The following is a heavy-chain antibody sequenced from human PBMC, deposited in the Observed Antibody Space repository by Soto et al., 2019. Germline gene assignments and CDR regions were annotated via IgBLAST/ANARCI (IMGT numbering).Heavy chain of an antibody. CDR2: IYYSGST. D-gene: IGHD2-21*01. V-gene: IGHV4-31*11. Sequence: PSETLSLTCAVSGGSISSGGYYWSWIRQHPGKGLEWIGYIYYSGSTYYNPSLKSRVTISVDTSKNQFSLKLSSVTAADTAVYYCARVFSPPAHGAAPQYYFDYWGQGTLVTVSS. CDR1: GGSISSGGYY. J-gene: IGHJ4*02. CDR3: ARVFSPPAHGAAPQYYFDY.